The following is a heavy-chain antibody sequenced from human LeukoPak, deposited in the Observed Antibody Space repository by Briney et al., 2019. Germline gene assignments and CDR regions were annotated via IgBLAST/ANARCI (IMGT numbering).Heavy chain of an antibody. J-gene: IGHJ4*02. D-gene: IGHD6-19*01. CDR3: ARDPGSGWYLD. V-gene: IGHV3-48*03. Sequence: GGSLRLSCEASGFTFSNYEMNWVRQAPGKGLEWVSYISTSGGSKYYADSVKGRFTISRDNAKNSLFLQMNGLRVEDTGIYYCARDPGSGWYLDWGQGTLVTVSS. CDR1: GFTFSNYE. CDR2: ISTSGGSK.